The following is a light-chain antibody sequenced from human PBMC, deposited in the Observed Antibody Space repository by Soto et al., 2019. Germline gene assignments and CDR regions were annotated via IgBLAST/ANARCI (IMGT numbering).Light chain of an antibody. CDR1: QSISSW. V-gene: IGKV1-5*01. CDR3: QQYNSYSWT. J-gene: IGKJ1*01. Sequence: IQRTQSPSTLSASVGDRVTITCRASQSISSWLAWYQQKPGKAPKLLIYDVSSLESGVPSRFSGSGSGTEFTLTISSLQPDDFATYYCQQYNSYSWTFGQGTKVDI. CDR2: DVS.